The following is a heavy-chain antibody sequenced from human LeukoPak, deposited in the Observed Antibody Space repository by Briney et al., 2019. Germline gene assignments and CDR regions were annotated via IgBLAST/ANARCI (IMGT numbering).Heavy chain of an antibody. CDR2: INHTGST. CDR3: ASCPEHYGVFRRNYFDY. J-gene: IGHJ4*02. Sequence: SETLSLTCTVSGGSISSYYWSWIRQPPGKGLEWIGEINHTGSTSYNPSLKSRVTISVDTSKNQFSLKLNSVTAADTAVYYCASCPEHYGVFRRNYFDYWGQGTLVTVSS. V-gene: IGHV4-34*01. CDR1: GGSISSYY. D-gene: IGHD4-17*01.